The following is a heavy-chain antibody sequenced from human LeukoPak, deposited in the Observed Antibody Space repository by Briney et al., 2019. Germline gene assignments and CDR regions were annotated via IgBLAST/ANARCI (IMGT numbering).Heavy chain of an antibody. Sequence: ASVKVSCKASGGTFSSYAISWVRQAPGQGLEWMGRVIPILGIANYAQKFQGRVTITADKSTSTAYMELSSLRSEDTAVYYCARESPRNYDILTGYPRFDYWGQGTLVTVSS. CDR1: GGTFSSYA. CDR3: ARESPRNYDILTGYPRFDY. V-gene: IGHV1-69*04. CDR2: VIPILGIA. D-gene: IGHD3-9*01. J-gene: IGHJ4*02.